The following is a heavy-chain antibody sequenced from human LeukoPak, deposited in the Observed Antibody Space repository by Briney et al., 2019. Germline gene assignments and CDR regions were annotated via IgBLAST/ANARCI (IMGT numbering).Heavy chain of an antibody. CDR3: AREGNIGMDV. V-gene: IGHV4-38-2*02. CDR1: GYSISSGYY. CDR2: IYHSGST. Sequence: SETLSLTCTVSGYSISSGYYWGWIRQPPGKGLEWIGSIYHSGSTYYNPSLKSRVTISVDTSKNQFSLKLSSVTAADTAVYYCAREGNIGMDVWGKGTTVTVSS. J-gene: IGHJ6*03.